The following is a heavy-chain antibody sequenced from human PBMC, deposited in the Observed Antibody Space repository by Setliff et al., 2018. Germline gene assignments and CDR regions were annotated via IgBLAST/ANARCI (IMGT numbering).Heavy chain of an antibody. CDR2: IYTSGTT. J-gene: IGHJ4*02. Sequence: KTSETLSLTCTVSDGSISTYYWSWIRQPPGRGLEYIGYIYTSGTTNYNPSLKSRVTISVDTSKNQVSLRLTSVTAADTAIYYCAKATGFGELFIWGQGTLVTVSS. CDR1: DGSISTYY. D-gene: IGHD3-10*01. CDR3: AKATGFGELFI. V-gene: IGHV4-4*08.